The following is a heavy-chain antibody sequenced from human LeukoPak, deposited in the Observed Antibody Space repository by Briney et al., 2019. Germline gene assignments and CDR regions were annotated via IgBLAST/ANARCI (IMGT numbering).Heavy chain of an antibody. CDR3: ARDSQRYCSGNNCYFNY. CDR2: IKQDGSEE. V-gene: IGHV3-7*01. Sequence: PGGSLRLSCAASGFTFSSYWMSWVRQAPGKGLEWVANIKQDGSEEYYVDSVKGRFTISRDNAKNSLYLQMNSLRAEDTAVYSCARDSQRYCSGNNCYFNYWGQGTLVTVSS. CDR1: GFTFSSYW. D-gene: IGHD2-15*01. J-gene: IGHJ4*02.